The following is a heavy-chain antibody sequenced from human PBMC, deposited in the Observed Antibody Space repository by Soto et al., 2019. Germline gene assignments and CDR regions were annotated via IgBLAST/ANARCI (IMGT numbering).Heavy chain of an antibody. D-gene: IGHD2-15*01. V-gene: IGHV1-8*01. CDR3: ATAVVVVDAHYGMGV. CDR1: GYNFTIYD. J-gene: IGHJ6*02. Sequence: GSSVKVSCKASGYNFTIYDMNWVGQATGEGLEWMGWMNPNSGSTGYAQKFQGRVNMTRNTSIRTASMERSSLRSEDPAVYYCATAVVVVDAHYGMGVWGQGTTVTASS. CDR2: MNPNSGST.